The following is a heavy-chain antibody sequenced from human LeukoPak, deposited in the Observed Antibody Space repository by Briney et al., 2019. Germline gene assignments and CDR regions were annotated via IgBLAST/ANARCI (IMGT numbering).Heavy chain of an antibody. J-gene: IGHJ3*01. D-gene: IGHD6-19*01. V-gene: IGHV4-34*01. CDR1: GGSFSGYY. CDR3: ARGGRQWLVRRYAFDF. Sequence: SETLSLTCAVYGGSFSGYYWSWIRQPPGKGLEWIGEINLSGSTNYNPSLKSRVTISVATSKNQFSLNLSSVTAADTAVYYCARGGRQWLVRRYAFDFWGQGTMVTVSS. CDR2: INLSGST.